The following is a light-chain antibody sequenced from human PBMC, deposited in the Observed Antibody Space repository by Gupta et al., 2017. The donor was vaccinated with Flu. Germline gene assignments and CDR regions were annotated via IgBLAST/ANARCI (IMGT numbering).Light chain of an antibody. Sequence: QSVLTRPPSVSGAPGQRVTISCTGGSSNIGSGFDVHWYQQLPGTAPKLLIYGNTNRPSGVPDRFSGSKSGTSASLAITGLQVEDEADYYCQSYDRYLTAWVFGGGTKLTVL. CDR3: QSYDRYLTAWV. CDR2: GNT. V-gene: IGLV1-40*01. CDR1: SSNIGSGFD. J-gene: IGLJ3*02.